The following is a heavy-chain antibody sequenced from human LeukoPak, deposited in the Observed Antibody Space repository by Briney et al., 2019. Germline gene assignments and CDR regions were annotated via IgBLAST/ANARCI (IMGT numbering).Heavy chain of an antibody. Sequence: GGSLRLSCAASGFTFSSYGMHWVSQAPGKGLEWVAVISYDGSNKYYADSVKGRFTISRDNSKSTLYLQMNSLRAEDTAVYYCAKDKEMAPGDYWGQGTLVTVSS. CDR1: GFTFSSYG. CDR3: AKDKEMAPGDY. CDR2: ISYDGSNK. D-gene: IGHD5-24*01. V-gene: IGHV3-30*18. J-gene: IGHJ4*02.